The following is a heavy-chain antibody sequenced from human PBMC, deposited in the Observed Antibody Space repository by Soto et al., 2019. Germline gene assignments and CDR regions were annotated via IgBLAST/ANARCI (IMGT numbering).Heavy chain of an antibody. D-gene: IGHD2-21*02. V-gene: IGHV3-7*01. CDR2: IKQDGSEK. CDR3: ARDSMTRKTFDP. Sequence: GGSLRLSCAASGFTFSSCWMSWVRQAPGKGLEWVANIKQDGSEKYYVDSVKGRFTISRDNAENSLYLQMNSLRAEDTAVYYCARDSMTRKTFDPWGQGTLVTVSS. J-gene: IGHJ5*02. CDR1: GFTFSSCW.